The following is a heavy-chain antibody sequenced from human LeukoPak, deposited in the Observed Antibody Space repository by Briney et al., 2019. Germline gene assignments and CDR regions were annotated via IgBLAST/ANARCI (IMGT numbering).Heavy chain of an antibody. Sequence: SETLSLTCTVSGGSISSGSYYWSWIRQPAGKGLEWIGRFYTSGSTNSNPSLKSRVTISVDTSKNPFSLTLSSVTAADRAVYYCARVDLWSGYYYYYYMDVWGKGTTVTVSS. J-gene: IGHJ6*03. CDR1: GGSISSGSYY. V-gene: IGHV4-61*02. CDR3: ARVDLWSGYYYYYYMDV. D-gene: IGHD3-3*01. CDR2: FYTSGST.